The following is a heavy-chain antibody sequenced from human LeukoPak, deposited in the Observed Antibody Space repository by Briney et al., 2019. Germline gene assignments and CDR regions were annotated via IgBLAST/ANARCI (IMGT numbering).Heavy chain of an antibody. CDR2: FDPEDGET. J-gene: IGHJ4*02. D-gene: IGHD5-18*01. CDR3: ATRVDVDTAMIFDY. Sequence: ASVKVSCKVSGYTLTELSMHWVRQAPGKGLEWMGGFDPEDGETIYAQKFQGRVTMTEDTSTDTAYMELSNLRSEDSAVYYCATRVDVDTAMIFDYWGQGTLVTVSS. CDR1: GYTLTELS. V-gene: IGHV1-24*01.